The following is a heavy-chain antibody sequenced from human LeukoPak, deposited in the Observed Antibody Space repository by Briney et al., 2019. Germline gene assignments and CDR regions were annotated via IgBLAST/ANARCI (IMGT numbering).Heavy chain of an antibody. CDR2: IMIGGDGK. J-gene: IGHJ4*02. D-gene: IGHD6-13*01. Sequence: GGSLRLSCAGSGFTFNNYAMSWVRRAPGKGLEWVSTIMIGGDGKHYADSVKGRFTISRDNSKNTLYLQMNSLRAEDTAVYYCAKTRPLDSSSWSHGDYWGQGTLVTVSS. CDR3: AKTRPLDSSSWSHGDY. V-gene: IGHV3-23*01. CDR1: GFTFNNYA.